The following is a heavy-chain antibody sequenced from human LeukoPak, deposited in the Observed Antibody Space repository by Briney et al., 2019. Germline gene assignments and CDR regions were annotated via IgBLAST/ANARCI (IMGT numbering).Heavy chain of an antibody. J-gene: IGHJ4*02. CDR2: IIPIFGTA. CDR3: ARSRSIAARELDY. CDR1: GGTFSSYA. Sequence: SVKVSCKASGGTFSSYAISWVRQAPGQGLEWMGGIIPIFGTANYAQKFQGRVTITADESTSTAYMELGSLRSEDTAVYYCARSRSIAARELDYWGQGTLATVSS. V-gene: IGHV1-69*13. D-gene: IGHD6-6*01.